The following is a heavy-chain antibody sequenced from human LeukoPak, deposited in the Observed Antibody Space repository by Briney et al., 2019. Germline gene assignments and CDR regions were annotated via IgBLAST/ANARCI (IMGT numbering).Heavy chain of an antibody. Sequence: ASVKVSCKTSGFTFSTSAMQWVRQARGQPLEWIGRIVVGRGNTNYAQKFQGRVTFTRDMSTSTTYMELSGLRSDDTAVYYCAREDQEERGGYEQNWFDPWGQGTLVTVSS. CDR1: GFTFSTSA. J-gene: IGHJ5*02. CDR2: IVVGRGNT. CDR3: AREDQEERGGYEQNWFDP. D-gene: IGHD1-26*01. V-gene: IGHV1-58*02.